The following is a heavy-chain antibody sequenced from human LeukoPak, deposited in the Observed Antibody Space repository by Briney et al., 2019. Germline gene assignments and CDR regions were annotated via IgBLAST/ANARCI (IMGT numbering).Heavy chain of an antibody. CDR3: AKQQDSSGWYDIDY. D-gene: IGHD6-19*01. J-gene: IGHJ4*02. CDR2: ISGSGGST. Sequence: GGSLRLSCAASGFTFSSYAMSWVRQAPGKGLEWVSAISGSGGSTYYADSVKGRFTISRDNSKNTLYLQMNSLRAEDTAVYYCAKQQDSSGWYDIDYWGRGTLVTVSS. V-gene: IGHV3-23*01. CDR1: GFTFSSYA.